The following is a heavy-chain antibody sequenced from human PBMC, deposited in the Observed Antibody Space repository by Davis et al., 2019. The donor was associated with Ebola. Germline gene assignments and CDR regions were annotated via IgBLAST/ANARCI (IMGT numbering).Heavy chain of an antibody. D-gene: IGHD3-3*01. CDR1: GFSFSTFS. CDR3: ARGLYDFWSGYPKDY. CDR2: ISSSSTFI. Sequence: GESLKISCAASGFSFSTFSMNWVRQAPGTGLEWVSSISSSSTFIYYADSVKGRFTISRDNAKNSLYLQMNSLRAEDTAVYYCARGLYDFWSGYPKDYWGQGTLVTVSS. J-gene: IGHJ4*02. V-gene: IGHV3-21*01.